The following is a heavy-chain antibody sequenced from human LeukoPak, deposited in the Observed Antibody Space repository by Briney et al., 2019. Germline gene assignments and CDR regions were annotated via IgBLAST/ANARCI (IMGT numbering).Heavy chain of an antibody. CDR1: GGSISSTSYF. J-gene: IGHJ6*03. CDR2: IYYSGST. Sequence: PSETLSLTCTVSGGSISSTSYFWGWIRQPPGKGLEWIGSIYYSGSTYYNPSLKSRVTISVDTSKNHFSLKLSSVTAADTAVYYCARGSDYMDVWGKGTTVTISS. V-gene: IGHV4-39*02. CDR3: ARGSDYMDV.